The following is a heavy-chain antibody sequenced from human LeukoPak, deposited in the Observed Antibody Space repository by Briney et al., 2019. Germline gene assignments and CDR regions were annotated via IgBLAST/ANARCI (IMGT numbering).Heavy chain of an antibody. CDR1: GFTFSSYG. V-gene: IGHV3-23*01. J-gene: IGHJ3*02. CDR2: ISGSGGST. Sequence: GGSLRLSCAASGFTFSSYGMNWVRQAPGKGLEWVSAISGSGGSTYYADSVKGRFTISRDNPKNTLYLHMNSLRAEDTAVYYCVLYGDYESPDGFDIWGQGTMVTVSS. D-gene: IGHD4-17*01. CDR3: VLYGDYESPDGFDI.